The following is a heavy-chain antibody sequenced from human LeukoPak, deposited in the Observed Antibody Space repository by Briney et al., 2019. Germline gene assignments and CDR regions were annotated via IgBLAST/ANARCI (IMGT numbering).Heavy chain of an antibody. V-gene: IGHV4-59*12. D-gene: IGHD1-26*01. CDR2: IYHSGST. CDR3: ARLAKTGSYYYFYYYMDV. J-gene: IGHJ6*03. Sequence: SETLSLTCTVSGVSITTYYWSWIRQPPGKGLEWIGYIYHSGSTNYNPSLKSRVTISVDTSKNQFSLKLSSVTAADTAVYYCARLAKTGSYYYFYYYMDVWGKGTTVTISS. CDR1: GVSITTYY.